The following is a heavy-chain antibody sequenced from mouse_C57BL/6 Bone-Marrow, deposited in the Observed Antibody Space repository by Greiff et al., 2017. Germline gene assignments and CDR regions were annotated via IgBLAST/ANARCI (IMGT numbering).Heavy chain of an antibody. CDR2: IYWDDDK. J-gene: IGHJ1*03. D-gene: IGHD1-3*01. CDR3: ARAYGSSWYFDV. V-gene: IGHV8-12*01. CDR1: GFSLSTSGMG. Sequence: VKLMESGPGILQSSQTLSLTCSFSGFSLSTSGMGVSWIRQPSGKGLEWLAHIYWDDDKRYNPSLKSRLTLSKDTSRNQVFLKITSVDTADTATYYCARAYGSSWYFDVWGTGTTVTVSS.